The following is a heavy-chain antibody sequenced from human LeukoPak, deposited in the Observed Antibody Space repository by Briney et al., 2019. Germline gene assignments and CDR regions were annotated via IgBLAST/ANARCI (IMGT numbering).Heavy chain of an antibody. D-gene: IGHD1-26*01. CDR2: IYTSGST. CDR3: ARQRYSGSYYAFDY. Sequence: PSETLSLTCTVSGGSISGYYWSWIRQPPGKGLEWIGYIYTSGSTNYNPSLKSRVTISVDTSKSQFSLKLTSVTAADTAVYYCARQRYSGSYYAFDYWGQGTLVTVSS. J-gene: IGHJ4*02. V-gene: IGHV4-4*09. CDR1: GGSISGYY.